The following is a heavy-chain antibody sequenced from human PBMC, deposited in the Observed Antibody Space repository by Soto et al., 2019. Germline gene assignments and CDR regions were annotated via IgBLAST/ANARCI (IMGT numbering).Heavy chain of an antibody. CDR3: ARQGGNKFDY. Sequence: QLQLQESGPGLVKPSETLSLSCTVSGDSVISDHYYWAWVRQPPGKGLEWIGNVNYRGNSYQNPSLRSRVTITVDTSPNPVSLKLTSVTAADTSVYYCARQGGNKFDYWGQGTLGTVSS. V-gene: IGHV4-39*01. CDR1: GDSVISDHYY. D-gene: IGHD3-16*01. CDR2: VNYRGNS. J-gene: IGHJ4*02.